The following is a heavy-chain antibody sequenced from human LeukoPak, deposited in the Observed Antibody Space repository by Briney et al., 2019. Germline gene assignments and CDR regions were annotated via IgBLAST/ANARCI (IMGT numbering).Heavy chain of an antibody. CDR3: ARSGAFPGAGWFDP. J-gene: IGHJ5*02. V-gene: IGHV3-21*01. CDR1: GFTFSSYS. D-gene: IGHD6-19*01. Sequence: GGSLRLSCAASGFTFSSYSMNWVRQAPGKGLEWVSSISSSSSYIYYADSVKGRFTISRDNAKNSLYLQMPSPRAEDTAVYYCARSGAFPGAGWFDPWGQGTLVTVSS. CDR2: ISSSSSYI.